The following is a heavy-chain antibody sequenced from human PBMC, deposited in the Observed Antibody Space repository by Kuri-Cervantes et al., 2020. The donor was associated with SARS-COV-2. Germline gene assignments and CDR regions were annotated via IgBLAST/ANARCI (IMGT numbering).Heavy chain of an antibody. V-gene: IGHV3-74*01. Sequence: GGSLRLSCAVPGFTFSSYWMHWVRQAPGKGLVWVSRINSDGSGTRYAESVKGRFTSSRDNAKNSLYLQMNSLRAEDTAVYYCARDRGDFWSGSINYWGQGTLVT. CDR3: ARDRGDFWSGSINY. J-gene: IGHJ4*02. D-gene: IGHD3-3*01. CDR1: GFTFSSYW. CDR2: INSDGSGT.